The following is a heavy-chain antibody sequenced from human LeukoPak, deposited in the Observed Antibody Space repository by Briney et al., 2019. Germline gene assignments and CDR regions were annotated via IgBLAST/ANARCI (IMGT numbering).Heavy chain of an antibody. CDR1: GYTFTSYD. Sequence: ASVKVSCKASGYTFTSYDINWVRQATGQGLEWMGWMNPNSGNTGYAQKFQGRVTITRNTSISTAYMELSSLRSEDTAVYYCARGGITIFGVAVDAFDIWGQGTMVTVSS. D-gene: IGHD3-3*01. CDR3: ARGGITIFGVAVDAFDI. V-gene: IGHV1-8*03. J-gene: IGHJ3*02. CDR2: MNPNSGNT.